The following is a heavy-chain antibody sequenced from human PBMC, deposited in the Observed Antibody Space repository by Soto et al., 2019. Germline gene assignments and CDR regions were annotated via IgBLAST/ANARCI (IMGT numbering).Heavy chain of an antibody. CDR3: ARAGAAYFYYYGVDV. D-gene: IGHD6-13*01. Sequence: SETLSLTCAVYGGSFSGYYWSWIRQPPGKGLGWIGEINHSGSTNYNPSLKSRVTISVDTSKNRFSLKLSSVTAADTAVYFCARAGAAYFYYYGVDVWGQGTTVTVSS. CDR2: INHSGST. CDR1: GGSFSGYY. V-gene: IGHV4-34*01. J-gene: IGHJ6*02.